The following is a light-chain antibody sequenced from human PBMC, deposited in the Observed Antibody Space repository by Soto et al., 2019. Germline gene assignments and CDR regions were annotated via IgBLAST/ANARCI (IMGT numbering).Light chain of an antibody. CDR3: QHRSNWPIT. CDR1: QSVSSY. Sequence: EIVLTQSPATLSLVAGERGTPSSRASQSVSSYLAWYQQKPGQAPRLLIYDASTRASGIPDRFSGSGSGTDFTLTISSLEPEDFAVYYCQHRSNWPITFGQGIRLEIK. J-gene: IGKJ5*01. V-gene: IGKV3-11*01. CDR2: DAS.